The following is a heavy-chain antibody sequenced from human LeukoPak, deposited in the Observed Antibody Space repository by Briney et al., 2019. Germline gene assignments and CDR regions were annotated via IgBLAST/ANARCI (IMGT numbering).Heavy chain of an antibody. CDR2: FIPNSGGT. J-gene: IGHJ6*03. CDR1: AYTFTGYY. V-gene: IGHV1-2*02. CDR3: ARDLYQWLPSTRPRDYYYMDV. D-gene: IGHD6-19*01. Sequence: ASVKVSCKASAYTFTGYYIHWVRHGPGQGLEYMGWFIPNSGGTNYAQKFQGRVTMTRDTSISTAYMELSRLRSDDTAVYYCARDLYQWLPSTRPRDYYYMDVWGEGTTVTVSS.